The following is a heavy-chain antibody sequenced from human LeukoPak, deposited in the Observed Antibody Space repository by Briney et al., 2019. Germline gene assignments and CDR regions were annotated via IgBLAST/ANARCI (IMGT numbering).Heavy chain of an antibody. D-gene: IGHD6-19*01. CDR3: VRAVAGPDAFDI. V-gene: IGHV1-18*01. Sequence: ASVTVSCKASGYTFTSYGISWVRQAPGQGLEWMGWISAYNGNTNYAQKLQGRVTMTTDTSTSTAYMELRSLRSDDTAVYYCVRAVAGPDAFDIWGQGTMVTVSS. J-gene: IGHJ3*02. CDR1: GYTFTSYG. CDR2: ISAYNGNT.